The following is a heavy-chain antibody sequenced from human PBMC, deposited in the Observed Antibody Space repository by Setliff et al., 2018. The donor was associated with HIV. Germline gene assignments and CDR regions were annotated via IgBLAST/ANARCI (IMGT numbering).Heavy chain of an antibody. D-gene: IGHD3-3*01. CDR1: GFTFSSYE. Sequence: PGESLKISCVASGFTFSSYEMNWVRQAPGKGLEWVSYISSSSRSKYYADSVKGRFTISRDNAKNSLYLQMNSLTAEDKAVYYCARDVSWRVRTYIDYWGQGTLVTV. CDR3: ARDVSWRVRTYIDY. J-gene: IGHJ4*02. CDR2: ISSSSRSK. V-gene: IGHV3-21*05.